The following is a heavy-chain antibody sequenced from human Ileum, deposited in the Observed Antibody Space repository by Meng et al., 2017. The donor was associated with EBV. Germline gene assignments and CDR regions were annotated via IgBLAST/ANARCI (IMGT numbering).Heavy chain of an antibody. D-gene: IGHD6-19*01. CDR1: ENTFTSQY. J-gene: IGHJ4*02. Sequence: QVVKSGGAVKTPGATGMVSCKPSENTFTSQYMRGGRAAPGRGLGLMGTINTSGGSTTYAQESQARVTMTRDTSTSKVYMEPSSLGPEDTAVDYCAGRSGWYWGQGTLVTVSS. CDR2: INTSGGST. CDR3: AGRSGWY. V-gene: IGHV1-46*01.